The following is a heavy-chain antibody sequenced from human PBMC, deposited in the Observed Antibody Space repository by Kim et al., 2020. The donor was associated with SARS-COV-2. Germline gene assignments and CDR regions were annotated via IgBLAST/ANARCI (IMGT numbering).Heavy chain of an antibody. V-gene: IGHV3-7*01. D-gene: IGHD3-10*01. J-gene: IGHJ4*02. CDR3: ARLFQSSVDS. CDR2: INRDGTQK. Sequence: GGSLRLSCAVSGFTFTSYWMGWGRQAPGKGLEWVANINRDGTQKDYVDSVRGRFTISRDNAKNSLYLQMNSLRDEDTAVYYCARLFQSSVDSWGQGTLVTVSS. CDR1: GFTFTSYW.